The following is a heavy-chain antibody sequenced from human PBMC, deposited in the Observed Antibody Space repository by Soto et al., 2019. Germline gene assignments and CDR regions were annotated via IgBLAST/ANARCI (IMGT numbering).Heavy chain of an antibody. J-gene: IGHJ3*02. CDR2: ISYDGSNK. Sequence: GGSLRLSCAASGFTFSSYGMHWVRQAPGKGLEWVAVISYDGSNKYYADSVKGRFTISRDNSKNTLYLQMNSLRAEDTAVYYCAKDQVSGDSSGYHYGDDASDIWGQGTMVTASS. CDR3: AKDQVSGDSSGYHYGDDASDI. V-gene: IGHV3-30*18. CDR1: GFTFSSYG. D-gene: IGHD3-22*01.